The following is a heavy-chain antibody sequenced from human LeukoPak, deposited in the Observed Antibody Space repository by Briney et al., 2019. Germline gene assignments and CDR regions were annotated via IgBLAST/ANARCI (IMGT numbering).Heavy chain of an antibody. CDR1: GFTFSSYS. Sequence: PGGSLRLSCAASGFTFSSYSMNWVRQAPGKGLKWVSSISSSSSYIYYADSVKGRFTISRDNAKNSLYLQMNSLRAEDTAVYYCARDKTSRYSSSWYGYYYYYYGMDVWGQGTMVTVSS. V-gene: IGHV3-21*01. D-gene: IGHD6-13*01. J-gene: IGHJ6*02. CDR3: ARDKTSRYSSSWYGYYYYYYGMDV. CDR2: ISSSSSYI.